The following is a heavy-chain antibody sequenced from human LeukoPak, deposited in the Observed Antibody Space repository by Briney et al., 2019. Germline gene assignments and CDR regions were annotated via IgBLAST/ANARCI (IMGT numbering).Heavy chain of an antibody. Sequence: SETLSLTCAVYGGSFSGYYWSWIRQPPGKGLEWIGEINHSGSTNYNPSLKSRVTISVDTSKNQFSLKLSSVTAADTAVYYCARTAEYYYYMDVWGKGTTVTVSS. CDR2: INHSGST. J-gene: IGHJ6*03. CDR1: GGSFSGYY. CDR3: ARTAEYYYYMDV. V-gene: IGHV4-34*01.